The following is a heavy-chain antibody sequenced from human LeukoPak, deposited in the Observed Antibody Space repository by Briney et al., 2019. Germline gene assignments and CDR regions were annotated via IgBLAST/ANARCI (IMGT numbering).Heavy chain of an antibody. D-gene: IGHD6-19*01. CDR1: GFTVSSNY. V-gene: IGHV3-23*01. CDR2: ISGSGGST. Sequence: GGSLRLSCAASGFTVSSNYMSWVRQAPGKGLEWVSAISGSGGSTYYADSVKGRFTISRDNSKNTLYLQMNSLRAEDTAVYYCAKDLQQWLVVSGMDVWGQGTTVTVSS. CDR3: AKDLQQWLVVSGMDV. J-gene: IGHJ6*02.